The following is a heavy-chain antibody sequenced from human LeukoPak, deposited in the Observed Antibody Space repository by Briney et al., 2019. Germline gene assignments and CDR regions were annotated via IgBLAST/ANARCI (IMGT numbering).Heavy chain of an antibody. CDR3: ATGRVSDTTLVSWFDT. CDR1: GGTLSPHA. D-gene: IGHD5-18*01. J-gene: IGHJ5*02. V-gene: IGHV1-69*05. Sequence: SVKVSCKASGGTLSPHAVSWVRQAPGQGLEWMGGIILISPTANYAQKFQDRVTITMDQYTTYMELSSLRSDDTAVYYCATGRVSDTTLVSWFDTWGQGTLVTVSS. CDR2: IILISPTA.